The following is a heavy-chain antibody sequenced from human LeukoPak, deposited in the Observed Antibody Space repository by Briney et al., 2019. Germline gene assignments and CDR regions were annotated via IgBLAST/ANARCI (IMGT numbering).Heavy chain of an antibody. V-gene: IGHV4-34*01. CDR1: GGSFSGYY. CDR3: AREPGLLWFGETDY. J-gene: IGHJ4*02. Sequence: LETLSLTCAVYGGSFSGYYWSWIRQPPGKGLEWIGEINHSGSTNYNPSLKSRVTISVDTSKSQFSLKLSSVTAADTAVYYCAREPGLLWFGETDYWGQGTLVTVSS. D-gene: IGHD3-10*01. CDR2: INHSGST.